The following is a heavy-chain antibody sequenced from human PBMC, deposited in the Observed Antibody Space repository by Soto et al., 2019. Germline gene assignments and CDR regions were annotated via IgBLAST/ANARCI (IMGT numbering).Heavy chain of an antibody. Sequence: GESLKISCQGSGYSFTSYWISWVRQMPGKGLEWMGRINPSDSYTNYGPSFQGHVTISADKSISTAYLQWSSLKASDTAMYFCARHVGDGGNSGYWGQGTLVTVSS. D-gene: IGHD2-15*01. CDR3: ARHVGDGGNSGY. CDR1: GYSFTSYW. V-gene: IGHV5-10-1*01. CDR2: INPSDSYT. J-gene: IGHJ4*02.